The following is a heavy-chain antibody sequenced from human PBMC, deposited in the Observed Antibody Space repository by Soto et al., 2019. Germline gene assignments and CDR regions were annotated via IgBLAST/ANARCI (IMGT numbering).Heavy chain of an antibody. CDR2: ISGSGGST. Sequence: GGSLRLSCAASGFTFSSYAMSWVRQAPGKGLEWVSAISGSGGSTYYADSVKGRFTISRDNSKNTLYLQMNSLRAEDTAVYYCAKDFVLLWFGDPINPFDYWGQGTLVTVSS. J-gene: IGHJ4*02. CDR1: GFTFSSYA. D-gene: IGHD3-10*01. CDR3: AKDFVLLWFGDPINPFDY. V-gene: IGHV3-23*01.